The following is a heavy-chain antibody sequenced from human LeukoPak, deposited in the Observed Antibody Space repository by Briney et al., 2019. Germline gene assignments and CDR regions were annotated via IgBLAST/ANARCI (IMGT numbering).Heavy chain of an antibody. D-gene: IGHD2-2*01. CDR3: AREGCLMCVVAPAALDY. V-gene: IGHV3-74*01. CDR2: INSDGSST. J-gene: IGHJ4*02. Sequence: PGGSLRLSCAASGFTFSSYWMHWVRQAPGKGLVWVSRINSDGSSTSYADSVKGRFTISRDNAKNTLYLQMNSLRAEDRAVYYCAREGCLMCVVAPAALDYWGQGTLVTVSS. CDR1: GFTFSSYW.